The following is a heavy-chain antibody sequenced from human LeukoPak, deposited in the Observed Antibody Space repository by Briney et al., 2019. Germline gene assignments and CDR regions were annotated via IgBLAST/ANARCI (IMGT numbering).Heavy chain of an antibody. CDR3: TRDVAVAGSYYFDY. D-gene: IGHD6-19*01. V-gene: IGHV3-49*04. Sequence: PGRSLRLSCTASGFTLGDYAMSWVRQAPGKGLEWVGFIRSKAYGGTTEYAASVKGRFTISRDDSKSIAYLQMNSLKTEDTAVYYCTRDVAVAGSYYFDYWGQGTLVTVSS. CDR2: IRSKAYGGTT. J-gene: IGHJ4*02. CDR1: GFTLGDYA.